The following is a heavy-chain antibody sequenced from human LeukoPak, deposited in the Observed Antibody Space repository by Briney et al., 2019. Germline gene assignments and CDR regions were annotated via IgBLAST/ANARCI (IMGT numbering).Heavy chain of an antibody. D-gene: IGHD1-26*01. J-gene: IGHJ4*02. CDR1: GGSISSYY. Sequence: PSETLSLTCTVSGGSISSYYWSWIRQPPGKGLEWIGYIYYSGSTNYNPSLKSRVTISVDTSKNQFSLKLSSVTAADTAVYYCAREGGEGGATFDYWGQGTLVTVSS. V-gene: IGHV4-59*01. CDR2: IYYSGST. CDR3: AREGGEGGATFDY.